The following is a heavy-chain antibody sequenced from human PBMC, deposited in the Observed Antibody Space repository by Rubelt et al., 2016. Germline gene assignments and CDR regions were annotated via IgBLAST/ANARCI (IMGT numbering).Heavy chain of an antibody. V-gene: IGHV4-39*07. CDR3: ARETKWNYEDY. D-gene: IGHD1-7*01. J-gene: IGHJ4*02. CDR1: GGSIRRSSFY. CDR2: IYYTGAT. Sequence: QLQLQESGPGLVKPSETLSLTCSVSGGSIRRSSFYGGWVRQPPGKGLEWIGTIYYTGATYYKPALMSRVTISVDTCKNHFSLRRSSVTAADTAVYYCARETKWNYEDYWGQGALVTVSS.